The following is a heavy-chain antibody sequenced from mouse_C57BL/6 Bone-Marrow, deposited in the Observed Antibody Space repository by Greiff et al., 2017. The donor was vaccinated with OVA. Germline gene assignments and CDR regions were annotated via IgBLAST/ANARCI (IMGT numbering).Heavy chain of an antibody. J-gene: IGHJ3*01. CDR1: GYTFTSYW. D-gene: IGHD1-1*01. Sequence: QVHVKQPGAELVKPGASVKMSCKASGYTFTSYWITWVKQRPGQGLEWIGDIYPGSGSTNYNEKFKSKATLTVDTSSSTAYMQLSSLTSEDSAVYYCARGGVLSFAYWGQGTLVTVSA. CDR2: IYPGSGST. CDR3: ARGGVLSFAY. V-gene: IGHV1-55*01.